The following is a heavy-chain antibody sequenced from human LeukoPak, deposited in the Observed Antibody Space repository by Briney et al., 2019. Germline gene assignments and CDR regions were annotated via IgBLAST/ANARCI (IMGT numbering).Heavy chain of an antibody. V-gene: IGHV5-51*01. Sequence: GESLKTSCKGSGYSFTSSWIGCVRQMPGKGLGWMGIIYPGDSDTRYSPSFQGQVTISADKSISTAYLQWSSLKASDTAMYYCARYGSRKKGYCSSTSCGLVDYWGQGTLVTVSS. CDR3: ARYGSRKKGYCSSTSCGLVDY. CDR1: GYSFTSSW. J-gene: IGHJ4*02. D-gene: IGHD2-2*01. CDR2: IYPGDSDT.